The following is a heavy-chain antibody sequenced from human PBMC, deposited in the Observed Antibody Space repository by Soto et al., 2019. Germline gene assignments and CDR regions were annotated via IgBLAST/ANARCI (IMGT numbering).Heavy chain of an antibody. CDR2: LTWNGDII. Sequence: EVQLVESGGALVQPGRSLRLSCVASGFTFDDYAIHWVRQSPGKGLEWVSGLTWNGDIIGYADSVKGRFTISRDNAKNSLYLEMNSLRVEDTALYYCVKDSESSGYLTHLDYWGQGTLVTVSS. D-gene: IGHD3-22*01. V-gene: IGHV3-9*01. CDR1: GFTFDDYA. J-gene: IGHJ4*02. CDR3: VKDSESSGYLTHLDY.